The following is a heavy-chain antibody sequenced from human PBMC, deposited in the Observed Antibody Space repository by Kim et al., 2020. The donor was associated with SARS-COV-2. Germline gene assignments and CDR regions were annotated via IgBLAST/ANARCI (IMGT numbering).Heavy chain of an antibody. J-gene: IGHJ4*02. D-gene: IGHD6-13*01. V-gene: IGHV4-39*01. CDR3: ARLDSGNWYFDS. CDR2: IDYSGTT. Sequence: SETLSLTCTVSGGSISSGSYYWGWIRQPPGKGLEWIGCIDYSGTTFYNPSLKSRVTISVDTSKNQFSLKLSSVPAADTAVYYCARLDSGNWYFDSWGQGT. CDR1: GGSISSGSYY.